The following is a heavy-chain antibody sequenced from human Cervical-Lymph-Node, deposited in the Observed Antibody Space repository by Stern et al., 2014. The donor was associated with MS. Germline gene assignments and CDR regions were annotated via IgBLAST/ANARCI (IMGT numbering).Heavy chain of an antibody. D-gene: IGHD6-19*01. CDR1: EFTFSDYA. V-gene: IGHV3-23*04. Sequence: VQLVESGGGLVQPGGSLRLSCAVSEFTFSDYAMTWVRQAPGKGLEWVSSISGSSGNTFYADAVKGRFTISRDNSKNTLFLQMNSLRDEDTAVYHCAKGFTVTGTGYGVDVWGQGTTVIVSS. CDR3: AKGFTVTGTGYGVDV. J-gene: IGHJ6*02. CDR2: ISGSSGNT.